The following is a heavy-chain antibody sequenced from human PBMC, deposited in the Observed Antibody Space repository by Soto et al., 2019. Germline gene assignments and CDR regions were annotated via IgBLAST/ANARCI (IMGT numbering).Heavy chain of an antibody. CDR3: ASGSVGYYYMDV. D-gene: IGHD1-26*01. CDR1: GFTFSSYW. J-gene: IGHJ6*03. CDR2: IQGDGSST. Sequence: EVQLVESGGGLVQPGGSLRLSCAASGFTFSSYWMHWVRQAPGKGLVWVSRIQGDGSSTGYADSVKGRFTISRDNARNTVYLQMNSLGAEDTGLYCCASGSVGYYYMDVWGRGTTVTVSS. V-gene: IGHV3-74*01.